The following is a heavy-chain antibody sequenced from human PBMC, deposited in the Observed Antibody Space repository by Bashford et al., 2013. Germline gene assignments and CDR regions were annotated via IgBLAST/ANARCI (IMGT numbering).Heavy chain of an antibody. CDR3: ARPIAARPGWWFDP. Sequence: WVRQMPGKGLEWMGIIYPGDSDTRYSPSFQGQVTISADKSISTAYLQWSSLKASDTAMYYCARPIAARPGWWFDPGAREPWSPSPQ. V-gene: IGHV5-51*01. CDR2: IYPGDSDT. D-gene: IGHD6-6*01. J-gene: IGHJ5*02.